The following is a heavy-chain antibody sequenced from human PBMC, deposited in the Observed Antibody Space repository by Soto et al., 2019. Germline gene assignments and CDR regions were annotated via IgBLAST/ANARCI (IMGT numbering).Heavy chain of an antibody. D-gene: IGHD2-2*01. CDR1: GGTFSRYS. V-gene: IGHV1-69*08. J-gene: IGHJ6*02. Sequence: QVQLVQSGAEVKKPGSSVKVSCKASGGTFSRYSITWVRQAPGHGLEWIGRIIPIFGIASYAQKFQGRATFTADESTSTAYMELSSLRSDDTAVYDCAREDRDRETGLVPAAIDGLDVWGQGTTVTVSS. CDR3: AREDRDRETGLVPAAIDGLDV. CDR2: IIPIFGIA.